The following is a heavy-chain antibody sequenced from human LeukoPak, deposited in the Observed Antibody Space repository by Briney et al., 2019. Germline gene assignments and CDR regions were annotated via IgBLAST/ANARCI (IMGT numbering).Heavy chain of an antibody. Sequence: GGSLRLSCAASGFTVSKNYMSWVRQAPGKGLEWVSVIYSETSTHYADSVKGRFTISRDNSKNTLYLQMNSLRAEDTAVYYCASVLWSEYAEYFQHWGQGTLVTVSS. V-gene: IGHV3-66*01. CDR2: IYSETST. CDR3: ASVLWSEYAEYFQH. J-gene: IGHJ1*01. D-gene: IGHD3-3*01. CDR1: GFTVSKNY.